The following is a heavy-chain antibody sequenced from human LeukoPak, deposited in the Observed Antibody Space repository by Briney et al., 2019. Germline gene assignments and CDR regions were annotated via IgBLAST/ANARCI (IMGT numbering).Heavy chain of an antibody. J-gene: IGHJ4*02. CDR3: ARYNYYDSSGYLDY. CDR1: GGSISSNNW. V-gene: IGHV4-4*02. Sequence: SETLSLTCAVSGGSISSNNWWSWVRQPPGKGLEWIGETYHSGITNYNPSLKSRVSISVDKSKNQFSLTLTSVSAADTAVYFCARYNYYDSSGYLDYWGQGTQVTVSS. D-gene: IGHD3-22*01. CDR2: TYHSGIT.